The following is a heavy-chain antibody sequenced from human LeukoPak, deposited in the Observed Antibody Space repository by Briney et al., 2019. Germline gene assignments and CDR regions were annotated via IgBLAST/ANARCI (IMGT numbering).Heavy chain of an antibody. Sequence: ASVKVSCKASGYTFTSYGISWVRQAPGQGLEWMGIINPSGGSTSYAQKFQGRVTMTRDTSTSTVYMELSSLRSEDTAVYYRASDFWSGYWGQGTLVTVSS. CDR3: ASDFWSGY. D-gene: IGHD3-3*01. CDR1: GYTFTSYG. J-gene: IGHJ4*02. V-gene: IGHV1-46*01. CDR2: INPSGGST.